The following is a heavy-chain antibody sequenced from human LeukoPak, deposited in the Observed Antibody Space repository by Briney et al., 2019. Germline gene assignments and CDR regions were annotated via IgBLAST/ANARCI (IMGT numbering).Heavy chain of an antibody. V-gene: IGHV3-48*01. CDR2: ISSSTNTI. J-gene: IGHJ3*02. Sequence: PGGSLRLSCAASGITFRSYSVNWVRHAPGKGLEWVSYISSSTNTIYYADSVKGRFTISRDNAKNSLYLQMNSLRAEDTAVYYCARDVYCTSTSCYINDAFDIWGQGTMVTVSS. D-gene: IGHD2-2*02. CDR3: ARDVYCTSTSCYINDAFDI. CDR1: GITFRSYS.